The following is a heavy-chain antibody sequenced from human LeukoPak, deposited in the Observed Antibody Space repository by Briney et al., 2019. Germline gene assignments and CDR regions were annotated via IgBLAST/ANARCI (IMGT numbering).Heavy chain of an antibody. J-gene: IGHJ3*01. D-gene: IGHD6-13*01. CDR1: GVTLSTDY. V-gene: IGHV3-53*01. CDR2: IYSGGSI. CDR3: ARFRGSWFFDV. Sequence: GGSLRLSCAASGVTLSTDYMSWVRQAPGKGLEWVAVIYSGGSIDYADSVKGRFTISRHNSENSLSLQMSSVRADDTAVYYCARFRGSWFFDVWGQGTMVSVSS.